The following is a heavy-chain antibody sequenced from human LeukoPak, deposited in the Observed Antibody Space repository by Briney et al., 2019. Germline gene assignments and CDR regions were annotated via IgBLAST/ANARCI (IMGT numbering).Heavy chain of an antibody. CDR1: GFTFDDYA. Sequence: GGSLRLSCAASGFTFDDYAMYWVRQGPGKGLEWVSSITWNGGRIAYADSVKGRFTISRDNSKNTLYLQMNSLRAEDTAVYYCARVKGSSWFSLDYWGQGTLVTVSS. V-gene: IGHV3-9*01. CDR2: ITWNGGRI. J-gene: IGHJ4*02. D-gene: IGHD6-13*01. CDR3: ARVKGSSWFSLDY.